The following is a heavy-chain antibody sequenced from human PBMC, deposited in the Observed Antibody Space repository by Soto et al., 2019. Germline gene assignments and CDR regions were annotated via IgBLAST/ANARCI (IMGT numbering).Heavy chain of an antibody. D-gene: IGHD3-22*01. CDR2: FDPEDGET. CDR3: ATHSPTYYYDSSGYYGGYYFDY. J-gene: IGHJ4*02. Sequence: QVQLVQSGAEVKKPGASVKVSCEVSGYTLTELSMHWVRQAPGKGLEWMGGFDPEDGETIYAQKFQGRVTMTEDTSTDTAYMELSSLRSEDTAVYYCATHSPTYYYDSSGYYGGYYFDYWGQGTLVTVSS. CDR1: GYTLTELS. V-gene: IGHV1-24*01.